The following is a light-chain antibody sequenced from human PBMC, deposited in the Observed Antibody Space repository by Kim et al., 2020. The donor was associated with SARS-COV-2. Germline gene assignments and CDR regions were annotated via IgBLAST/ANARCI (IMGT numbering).Light chain of an antibody. CDR3: QQSYITSLT. CDR2: DAS. Sequence: IQMTQSPSSLSANVGDRVTISCRASQSISSSLNWYQQKAGKAPKLLIYDASSLQSGVPSRFSGSGSGTDFTLTISSLQPEDFASYYCQQSYITSLTFGGGTKGDIK. V-gene: IGKV1-39*01. J-gene: IGKJ4*01. CDR1: QSISSS.